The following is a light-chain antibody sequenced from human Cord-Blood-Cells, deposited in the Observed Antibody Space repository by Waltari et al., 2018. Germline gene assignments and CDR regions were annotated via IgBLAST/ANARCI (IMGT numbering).Light chain of an antibody. J-gene: IGKJ1*01. CDR3: MQALQTPRT. CDR1: QRLLHSNGYNY. Sequence: DIVMTQSPLYLPVTPGEPASISCRSSQRLLHSNGYNYLDLYMQKPGQSPQLLISLGSNRVFGVPDRFSGSGSSTDFPLKISRVEAEDVGVYYCMQALQTPRTFGQGTKVEIK. V-gene: IGKV2-28*01. CDR2: LGS.